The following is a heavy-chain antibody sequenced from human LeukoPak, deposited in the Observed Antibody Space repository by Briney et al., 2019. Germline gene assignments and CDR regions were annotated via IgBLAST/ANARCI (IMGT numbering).Heavy chain of an antibody. J-gene: IGHJ5*02. CDR3: ARDQGGEIVVVVAAYNWFDP. V-gene: IGHV1-2*02. D-gene: IGHD2-15*01. CDR2: INPNSGGT. Sequence: ASVKVSCKASGYTFTGYYMHWVRQAPGRGLEWMGWINPNSGGTNYAQKFQGRVTMTRDTSISTAYMELSRLRSDDTAVYYCARDQGGEIVVVVAAYNWFDPWGQGTLVTVSS. CDR1: GYTFTGYY.